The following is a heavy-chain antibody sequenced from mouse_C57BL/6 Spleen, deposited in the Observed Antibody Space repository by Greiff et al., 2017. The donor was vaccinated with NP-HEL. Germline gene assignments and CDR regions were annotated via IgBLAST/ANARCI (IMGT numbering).Heavy chain of an antibody. V-gene: IGHV1-54*01. D-gene: IGHD2-4*01. J-gene: IGHJ4*01. CDR1: GYAFTNYL. CDR2: INPGSGGT. CDR3: ARSLRYDYDYAMDY. Sequence: QVQLKESGAELVRPGTSVKVSCKASGYAFTNYLIEWVKQRPGQGLEWIGVINPGSGGTNYNEKFKGKATLTADKSSSTAYMQLSSLTSEDSAVYFCARSLRYDYDYAMDYWGQGTSVTVSS.